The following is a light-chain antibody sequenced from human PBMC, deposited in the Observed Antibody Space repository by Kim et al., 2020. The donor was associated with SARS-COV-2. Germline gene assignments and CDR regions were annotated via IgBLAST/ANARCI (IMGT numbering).Light chain of an antibody. Sequence: DIVMTQSPDSLAVSLGERATINSKSSQSVLYSSNNKNYLAWYQLRPGQPPKLLIYWASTRESGVPNRFSGSGSGTDFTLTISTLQAEDVAVYYCQQYYTTPWTFGQGTKVDIK. J-gene: IGKJ1*01. CDR2: WAS. CDR1: QSVLYSSNNKNY. V-gene: IGKV4-1*01. CDR3: QQYYTTPWT.